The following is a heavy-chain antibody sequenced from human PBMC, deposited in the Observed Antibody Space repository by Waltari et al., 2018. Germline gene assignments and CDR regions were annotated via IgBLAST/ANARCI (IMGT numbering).Heavy chain of an antibody. CDR1: GFTFSSYW. CDR3: AREAKQQLLYYGMDV. Sequence: EVQLVESGGGLVQPGGSLRLSCADSGFTFSSYWMRWVRQAPGKGLEWVANIKQDGSEKYYVDSVKGRFTISRDNAKNSLYLQMNSLRAEDTAVYYCAREAKQQLLYYGMDVWGQGTTVTVSS. D-gene: IGHD6-13*01. J-gene: IGHJ6*02. CDR2: IKQDGSEK. V-gene: IGHV3-7*01.